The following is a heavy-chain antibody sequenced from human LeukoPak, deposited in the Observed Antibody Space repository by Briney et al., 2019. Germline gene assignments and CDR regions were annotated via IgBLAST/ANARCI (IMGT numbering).Heavy chain of an antibody. V-gene: IGHV1-2*02. CDR3: ARTRITMVRGVTYWFDP. D-gene: IGHD3-10*01. CDR1: GYTFTGYY. CDR2: INPNSGGT. Sequence: GASVKVSCKASGYTFTGYYMHWVRQAPGQGLEWMGWINPNSGGTNYAQKFQGRVTMTRDTSISTAYMELSRLRSDDTAVYYCARTRITMVRGVTYWFDPWGQGTLVTVSS. J-gene: IGHJ5*02.